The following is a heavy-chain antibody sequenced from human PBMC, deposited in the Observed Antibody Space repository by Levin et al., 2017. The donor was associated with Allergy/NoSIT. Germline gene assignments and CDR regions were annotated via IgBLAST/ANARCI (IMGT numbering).Heavy chain of an antibody. D-gene: IGHD2-2*01. CDR2: IHYSENT. CDR3: ARGSFLFQLLKPEF. J-gene: IGHJ4*02. Sequence: GSLRLSCTVSGASVNTYYFSWIRHLPGRGLEWLGHIHYSENTNYNPSLRGRVTMSLDTSKNQFSLKLTSVTAADTAVYYCARGSFLFQLLKPEFWGQGSLVTVSS. V-gene: IGHV4-59*02. CDR1: GASVNTYY.